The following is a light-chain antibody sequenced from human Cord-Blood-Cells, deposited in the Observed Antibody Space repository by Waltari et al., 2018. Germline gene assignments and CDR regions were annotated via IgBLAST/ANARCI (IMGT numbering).Light chain of an antibody. CDR3: CSYTGSNSDV. V-gene: IGLV2-11*01. Sequence: QSALTQPASVSGSPGQSVTISCTGTSSDVGGYNYVSWYQQHPGKAPKLMIYDVSKRPSGVPDRFSGSKSGNTASLTISGLQAEDEADYYCCSYTGSNSDVFGTGTKVTVL. CDR2: DVS. J-gene: IGLJ1*01. CDR1: SSDVGGYNY.